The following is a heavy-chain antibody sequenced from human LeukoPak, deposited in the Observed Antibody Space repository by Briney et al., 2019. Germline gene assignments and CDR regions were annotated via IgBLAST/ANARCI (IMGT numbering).Heavy chain of an antibody. CDR3: ARGTYCSSTSCPGGYMDV. V-gene: IGHV1-18*01. D-gene: IGHD2-2*01. CDR1: GYTFTSYG. J-gene: IGHJ6*03. Sequence: ASVKVSCKASGYTFTSYGISWVRQAPGQGLEWMGWISAYNGNTNYAQKLQGRVTMTTDTSTSTAYMELRSLRSDDTAVYYCARGTYCSSTSCPGGYMDVWGKGTTVTVSS. CDR2: ISAYNGNT.